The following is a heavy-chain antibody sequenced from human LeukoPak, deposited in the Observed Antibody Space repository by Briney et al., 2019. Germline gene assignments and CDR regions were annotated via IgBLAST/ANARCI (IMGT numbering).Heavy chain of an antibody. CDR3: ARDTEYCSSTSCYGWFDP. D-gene: IGHD2-2*01. V-gene: IGHV4-61*02. CDR2: IYTSGST. Sequence: PSETLSLTCTVSGGSISSGSYYWSWIRQPAGKGLEWIGRIYTSGSTNCNPSLKSRVTISVDTSKNQFSLKLSSVTAADTAVYYCARDTEYCSSTSCYGWFDPWGQGTLVTVSS. J-gene: IGHJ5*02. CDR1: GGSISSGSYY.